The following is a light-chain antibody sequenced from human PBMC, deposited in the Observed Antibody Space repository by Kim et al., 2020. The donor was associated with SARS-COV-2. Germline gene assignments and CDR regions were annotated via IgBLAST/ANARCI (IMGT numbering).Light chain of an antibody. CDR3: SSYTSSSTLD. CDR1: SSDVGGYSY. J-gene: IGLJ2*01. Sequence: GQSITISCTGTSSDVGGYSYVSWYQQHPGKAPKLMIFDVNKRPSGVSNRFSGSKSGNTASLTISGLQAEDEAGYYCSSYTSSSTLDFGGGTQLSVL. V-gene: IGLV2-14*04. CDR2: DVN.